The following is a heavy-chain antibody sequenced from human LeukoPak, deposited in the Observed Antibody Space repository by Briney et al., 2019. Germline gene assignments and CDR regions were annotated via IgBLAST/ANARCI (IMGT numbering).Heavy chain of an antibody. CDR1: GFTVSSNY. Sequence: GESLKISCAASGFTVSSNYMSWVRQAPGKGLEWVSVIYSGGSTYYADSVKGRFTISRDNSKNTLYLQMNSLRAEDTAVYYCARSSRYSSGWYGRRGYFDYWGQGTLVTVSS. D-gene: IGHD6-19*01. CDR2: IYSGGST. CDR3: ARSSRYSSGWYGRRGYFDY. J-gene: IGHJ4*02. V-gene: IGHV3-66*01.